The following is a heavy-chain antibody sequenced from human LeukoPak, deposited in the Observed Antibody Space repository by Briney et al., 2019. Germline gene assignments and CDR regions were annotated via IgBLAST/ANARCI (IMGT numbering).Heavy chain of an antibody. D-gene: IGHD1-26*01. CDR2: ISGSGGST. J-gene: IGHJ4*02. CDR3: AKGGRIVGAIDY. CDR1: GFTFSSYA. Sequence: GGSLRLSCAASGFTFSSYAMSWVRQAPGKGLEWVSAISGSGGSTYYADSVKGRFTISRDNSKNTQYLQMNSLRAEDTAVYYRAKGGRIVGAIDYWGQGTLVTVSS. V-gene: IGHV3-23*01.